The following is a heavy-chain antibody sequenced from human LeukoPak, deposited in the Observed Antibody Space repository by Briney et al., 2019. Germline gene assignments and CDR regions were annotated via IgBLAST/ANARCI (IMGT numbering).Heavy chain of an antibody. V-gene: IGHV4-39*07. CDR3: ARDGSPVEMATITS. D-gene: IGHD5-24*01. CDR2: IYYSGST. Sequence: SETLSLTCTVSGGSISSSSYYWGWIRQPPGKGLEWIGSIYYSGSTYYNPSLKSRVTISVDTSKNQFSLKLSSVTAADTAVYYCARDGSPVEMATITSWGQGTLVTVSS. CDR1: GGSISSSSYY. J-gene: IGHJ4*02.